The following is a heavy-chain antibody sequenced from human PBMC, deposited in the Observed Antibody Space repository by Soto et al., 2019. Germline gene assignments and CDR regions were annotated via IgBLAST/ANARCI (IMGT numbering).Heavy chain of an antibody. V-gene: IGHV3-23*01. CDR2: ISGSGGST. D-gene: IGHD4-4*01. Sequence: GGSLRLSCAASGFTFSSYAMSWVRQAPGKGLEWVSAISGSGGSTYYADSVKGRFTISRDNSKNTLYLQMNSLRAEDTAVYYCAKSTQKYYSNYVRYFDYWGQGTLVTVSS. CDR3: AKSTQKYYSNYVRYFDY. CDR1: GFTFSSYA. J-gene: IGHJ4*02.